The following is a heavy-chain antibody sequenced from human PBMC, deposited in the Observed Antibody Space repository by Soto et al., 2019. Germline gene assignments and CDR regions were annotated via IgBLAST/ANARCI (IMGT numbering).Heavy chain of an antibody. CDR3: AIGFSDSLSGYVYNLFGR. V-gene: IGHV1-3*01. Sequence: ASVKVSCKASGYTFTSYAMHWVRQAPAQRLEWMGWINAGNGNTKYSQKFQGRVTITRDTSATTAYMELSSLRSEDTAVYYSAIGFSDSLSGYVYNLFGRWGQRTLGLVSS. D-gene: IGHD2-2*01. J-gene: IGHJ5*02. CDR1: GYTFTSYA. CDR2: INAGNGNT.